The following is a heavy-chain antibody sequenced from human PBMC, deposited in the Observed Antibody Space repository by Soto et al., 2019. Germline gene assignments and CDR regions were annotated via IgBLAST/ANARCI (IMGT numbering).Heavy chain of an antibody. V-gene: IGHV3-23*01. D-gene: IGHD2-15*01. CDR1: VFTFTNYA. J-gene: IGHJ4*02. CDR2: VSSGGST. Sequence: GGSLRLSCAASVFTFTNYAMGWVRQAPGKGLEWVSVVSSGGSTYYADSVTGRFTVSRDNSKNTLSLQMNSLRAEDTAVYYCAKRRGAGGHFDYWGQGALVTVSS. CDR3: AKRRGAGGHFDY.